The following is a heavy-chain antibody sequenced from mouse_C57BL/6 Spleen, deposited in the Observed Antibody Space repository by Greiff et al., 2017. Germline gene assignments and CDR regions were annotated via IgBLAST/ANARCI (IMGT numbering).Heavy chain of an antibody. CDR2: IGPGSGST. CDR1: GYTFTDYY. CDR3: ARARYYDGSRPYWYFDV. Sequence: QVQLQQSGAELVKPGASVKISCKASGYTFTDYYINWVKQRPGQGLEWIGKIGPGSGSTYYNEKFKGKATLTADKSSSTAYMQLSSLTSEDSAVYFCARARYYDGSRPYWYFDVWGTGTTVTVSS. V-gene: IGHV1-77*01. D-gene: IGHD1-1*01. J-gene: IGHJ1*03.